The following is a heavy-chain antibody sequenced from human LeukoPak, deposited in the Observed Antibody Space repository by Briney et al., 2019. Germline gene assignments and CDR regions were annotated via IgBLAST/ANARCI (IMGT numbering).Heavy chain of an antibody. J-gene: IGHJ4*02. CDR3: ARERDGRFFDY. Sequence: PGGSLRLSCAASGFTFSGYAMSWVRQAPGKGLKWVSGISSSDSTYYADSVKGRFTISRDNAKNSLHLQMNTLRAEDTAVYYCARERDGRFFDYWGQGTPVTVSS. V-gene: IGHV3-23*01. CDR1: GFTFSGYA. D-gene: IGHD5-24*01. CDR2: ISSSDST.